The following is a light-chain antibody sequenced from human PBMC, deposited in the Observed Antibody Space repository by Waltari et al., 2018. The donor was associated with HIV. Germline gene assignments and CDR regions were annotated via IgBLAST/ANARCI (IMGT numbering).Light chain of an antibody. CDR1: QSVNTNY. J-gene: IGKJ5*01. CDR2: DAS. CDR3: QQYGISPIT. V-gene: IGKV3-20*01. Sequence: VLTQSPGTVSLSPGERATLSCRASQSVNTNYLAWYQQTPGQAPRLLICDASGRATGIPDRFTGSGSATDFTLTICRLEPEDFAVYFCQQYGISPITFGQGTRLE.